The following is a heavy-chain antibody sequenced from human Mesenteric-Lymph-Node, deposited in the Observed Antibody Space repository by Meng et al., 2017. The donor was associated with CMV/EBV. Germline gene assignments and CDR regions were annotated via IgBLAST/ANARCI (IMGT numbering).Heavy chain of an antibody. D-gene: IGHD4-23*01. V-gene: IGHV3-30*02. CDR2: IRYDGSNK. CDR1: GFTFSSHG. Sequence: GESLKISCAASGFTFSSHGMHWVRQAPGKGLEWVAFIRYDGSNKYYADYVKGRFTISRDNSKSTLYLQMNSLRAADTAVYYCANYGGVNNWGQGTMVTVSS. J-gene: IGHJ3*02. CDR3: ANYGGVNN.